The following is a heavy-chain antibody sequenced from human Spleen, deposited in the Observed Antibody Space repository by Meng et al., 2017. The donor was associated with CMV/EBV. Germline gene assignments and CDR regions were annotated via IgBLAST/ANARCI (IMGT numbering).Heavy chain of an antibody. CDR2: IYRGDNT. J-gene: IGHJ4*02. CDR1: GFSVNDKY. Sequence: EVQLVHSGGGLVQPGGSLRLSCATSGFSVNDKYMSWVRQPPGKGLEWVSIIYRGDNTYYADSVKGRFTVSRDNSKNTMYLQMNSLRVEDTAVYYCTGDSQLHPNLDYWGQGTLVTVSS. CDR3: TGDSQLHPNLDY. D-gene: IGHD3-10*01. V-gene: IGHV3-66*01.